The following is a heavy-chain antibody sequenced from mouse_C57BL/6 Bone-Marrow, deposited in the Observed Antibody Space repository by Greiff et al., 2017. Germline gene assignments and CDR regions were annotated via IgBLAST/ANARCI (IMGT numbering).Heavy chain of an antibody. D-gene: IGHD3-3*01. Sequence: QVQLQQPGAELVKPGASVKLSCKASGYTFTSYWMQWVKQRPGQGLEWIGEIDPSDSYTNYNQKFKGQATLTVDTSSSTAYMQLSSLTSEDSAVYYCARDGTWFAYWGQGTLVTVSA. V-gene: IGHV1-50*01. CDR3: ARDGTWFAY. CDR1: GYTFTSYW. J-gene: IGHJ3*01. CDR2: IDPSDSYT.